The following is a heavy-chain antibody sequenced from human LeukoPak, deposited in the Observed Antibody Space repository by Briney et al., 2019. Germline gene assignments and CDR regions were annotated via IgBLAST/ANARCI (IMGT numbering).Heavy chain of an antibody. CDR3: ARGHIVVVVAATGVDAFDI. Sequence: ASVKVSCKASGGTFSSYAISWVRQAPGQGLEWMGGIIPIFGTANYAQKFQGRVTITTDESTSTAYMELSSLRSEDTAVYYCARGHIVVVVAATGVDAFDIWGQGTMVTVSS. CDR1: GGTFSSYA. V-gene: IGHV1-69*05. D-gene: IGHD2-15*01. J-gene: IGHJ3*02. CDR2: IIPIFGTA.